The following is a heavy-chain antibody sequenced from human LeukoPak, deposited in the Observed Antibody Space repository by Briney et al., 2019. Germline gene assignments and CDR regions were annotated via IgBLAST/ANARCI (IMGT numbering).Heavy chain of an antibody. J-gene: IGHJ6*03. D-gene: IGHD2-15*01. V-gene: IGHV3-48*01. Sequence: GGSLRLSCATSGFSFSSYWMSWVRQAPGKGLEWVSYISSSSSTIYYADSVKGRFTISRDNAKNSLYLQMNSLRAEDTAVYYCARDPLRCSGGSCYYYYYMDVWGKGTTVTVSS. CDR2: ISSSSSTI. CDR1: GFSFSSYW. CDR3: ARDPLRCSGGSCYYYYYMDV.